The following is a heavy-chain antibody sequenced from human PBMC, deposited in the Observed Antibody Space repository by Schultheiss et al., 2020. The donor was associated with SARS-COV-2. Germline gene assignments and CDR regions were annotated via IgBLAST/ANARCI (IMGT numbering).Heavy chain of an antibody. D-gene: IGHD6-13*01. CDR1: GGSFSGYY. J-gene: IGHJ4*02. V-gene: IGHV4-59*10. Sequence: SETLSLTCAVYGGSFSGYYWSWIRQPAGKGLEWIGRIYASGSTNYNPSLKSRVTISVDTSKNQFSLKLTSVTAADTAVYYCAGGEYAMVWYPHFDHWGQGALVTVSS. CDR3: AGGEYAMVWYPHFDH. CDR2: IYASGST.